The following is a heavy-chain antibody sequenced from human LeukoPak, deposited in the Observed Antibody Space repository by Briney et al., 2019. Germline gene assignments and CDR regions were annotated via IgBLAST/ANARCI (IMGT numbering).Heavy chain of an antibody. D-gene: IGHD6-13*01. J-gene: IGHJ4*02. Sequence: PGGSLRLSCAASGFTFSSYAMSWVRQAPGKGLEWVSAISGSGGGTYYADSANGQFTISRDNSKNTLYLQMNSLRAEDTAVYYCAKGVYSSSWYGDYWGQGTLVTVSS. V-gene: IGHV3-23*01. CDR3: AKGVYSSSWYGDY. CDR2: ISGSGGGT. CDR1: GFTFSSYA.